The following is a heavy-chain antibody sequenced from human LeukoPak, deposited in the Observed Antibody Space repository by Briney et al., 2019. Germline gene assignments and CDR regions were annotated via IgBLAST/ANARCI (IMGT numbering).Heavy chain of an antibody. CDR2: MNPNSGNT. J-gene: IGHJ5*02. CDR3: ARDPYFDWLLDNWFDP. Sequence: GASVKVSCKASGYTFTSYGISWVRQAPGQWLEWMGWMNPNSGNTGYAQKFQGRVTMTRNTSISTAYMELSSLRSEDTAVYYCARDPYFDWLLDNWFDPWGQGTLVTVSS. V-gene: IGHV1-8*02. CDR1: GYTFTSYG. D-gene: IGHD3-9*01.